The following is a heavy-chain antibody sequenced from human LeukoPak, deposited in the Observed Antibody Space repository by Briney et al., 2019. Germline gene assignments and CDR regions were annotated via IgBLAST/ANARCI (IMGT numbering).Heavy chain of an antibody. J-gene: IGHJ4*02. D-gene: IGHD3-22*01. CDR2: ISGSGGTT. CDR1: GFTFSSYA. CDR3: ATVQREYYYDSSGIMGN. V-gene: IGHV3-23*01. Sequence: PGGSLRLSCAASGFTFSSYAMSWVRQAPGKGLEWVSGISGSGGTTYYADSVKGRFTISRDKSKNTLYVQMNSLRAEDTAVYYCATVQREYYYDSSGIMGNWGQGTLVTVSS.